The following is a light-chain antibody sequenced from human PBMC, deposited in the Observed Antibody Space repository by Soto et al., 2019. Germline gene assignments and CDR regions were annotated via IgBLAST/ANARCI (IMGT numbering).Light chain of an antibody. CDR2: WAS. J-gene: IGKJ2*01. CDR1: QSVLYSSNNKNY. V-gene: IGKV4-1*01. Sequence: DIVMTQSPDSLPVSLGERATINCESSQSVLYSSNNKNYLAWYQQKPGQPPKLLIYWASTRESGVPDRFSGSGSGTEFTLTINSLQAEDVAVYYCQQYYSTPPTFGQGTKLEIK. CDR3: QQYYSTPPT.